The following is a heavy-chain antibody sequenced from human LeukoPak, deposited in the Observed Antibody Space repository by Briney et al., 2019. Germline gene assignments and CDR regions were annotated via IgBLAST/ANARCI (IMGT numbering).Heavy chain of an antibody. Sequence: SVKVSCKASGGTFSSYAISWVRQAPGQGLEWMGGIIPIFGTANYAQKFQGRVTITADESTSTAYMELSSLRSEDTAVHYCARGVVYPAWSGPHWSDYWGQGALVTVSS. CDR3: ARGVVYPAWSGPHWSDY. V-gene: IGHV1-69*13. J-gene: IGHJ4*02. CDR2: IIPIFGTA. D-gene: IGHD3-3*01. CDR1: GGTFSSYA.